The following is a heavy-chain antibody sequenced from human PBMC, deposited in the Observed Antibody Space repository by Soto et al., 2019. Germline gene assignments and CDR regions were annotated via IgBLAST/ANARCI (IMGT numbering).Heavy chain of an antibody. D-gene: IGHD2-15*01. CDR3: AKGYCGGGRCYDLDNWFDS. J-gene: IGHJ5*01. Sequence: EVQLLESGGGLVPRGGSLRLSCAASGFTFSTYALTGVRQAPGKGPEWVSRIGDSEGETTHYADSVKGRFTISRDNAKNTLYLQMNSLRVEDTAIYYCAKGYCGGGRCYDLDNWFDSWGQGTRVTVSS. V-gene: IGHV3-23*01. CDR2: IGDSEGETT. CDR1: GFTFSTYA.